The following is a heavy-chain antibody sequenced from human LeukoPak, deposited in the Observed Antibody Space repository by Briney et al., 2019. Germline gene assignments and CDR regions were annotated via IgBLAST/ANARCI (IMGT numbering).Heavy chain of an antibody. D-gene: IGHD2-21*02. V-gene: IGHV4-34*01. J-gene: IGHJ4*02. CDR3: ARGKSVTYYFDY. CDR2: INHSGYT. CDR1: GGSFGDFY. Sequence: SETLSLTCAVSGGSFGDFYWSWIRQPPGRGLEWIGEINHSGYTNYYPSLKSRVTISVDTSKNQFSLRLSSVTAADTAVYYCARGKSVTYYFDYWGQGTLVTVSS.